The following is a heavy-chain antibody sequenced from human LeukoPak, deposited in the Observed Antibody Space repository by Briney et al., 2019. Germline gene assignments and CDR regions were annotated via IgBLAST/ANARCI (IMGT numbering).Heavy chain of an antibody. CDR1: EYTFTGYY. J-gene: IGHJ4*02. CDR2: INPNSGAT. D-gene: IGHD3-3*01. V-gene: IGHV1-2*02. Sequence: ASVNVSCKASEYTFTGYYMHWVRPAPGQGLGWMGWINPNSGATNYAQKFQGRVTMTRDTSISTAYMELSRLRSDDTAVYYCARGSYDFWSGSSYYFDYWGQGTLVTVSS. CDR3: ARGSYDFWSGSSYYFDY.